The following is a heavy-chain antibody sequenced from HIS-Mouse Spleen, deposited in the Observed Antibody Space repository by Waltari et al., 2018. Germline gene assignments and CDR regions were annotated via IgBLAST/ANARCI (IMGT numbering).Heavy chain of an antibody. Sequence: QVQLVESGGGVVQPGRSLRLSCAASGFTCSSYGMHWVRQAPGKGLEWVAVISYDGSNKYYADSVKGRFTISRDNSKNTLYLQMNSLRAEDTAVYYCVVSGSWGQGTMVTVSS. J-gene: IGHJ3*01. D-gene: IGHD1-26*01. V-gene: IGHV3-30*03. CDR2: ISYDGSNK. CDR3: VVSGS. CDR1: GFTCSSYG.